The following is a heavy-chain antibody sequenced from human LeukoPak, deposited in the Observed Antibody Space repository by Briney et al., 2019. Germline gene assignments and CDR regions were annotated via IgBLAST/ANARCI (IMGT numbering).Heavy chain of an antibody. Sequence: GGSLKISCKGSGCTFSNYWIGWVRQLPGKGLEWMGLIYPGDSRTRYTPSFQGHVTISADKSISSAYLQWSSLQASDTAMYYCARHTDGYNPLDFWGQGTLVTVSS. V-gene: IGHV5-51*01. CDR2: IYPGDSRT. J-gene: IGHJ4*02. CDR3: ARHTDGYNPLDF. D-gene: IGHD5-24*01. CDR1: GCTFSNYW.